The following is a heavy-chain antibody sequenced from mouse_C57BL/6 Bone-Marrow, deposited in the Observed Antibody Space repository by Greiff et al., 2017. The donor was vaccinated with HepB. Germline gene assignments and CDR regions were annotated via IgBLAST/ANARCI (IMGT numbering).Heavy chain of an antibody. Sequence: VQLQQSGPELVKPGASVKISCKASGYAFSSSWMNWVKQRPGKGLEWIGRIYPGDGDTNYNGKFKGKATLTADKSSSTAYMQLSSLTSEDSAVYFCARKLGRGYWGQGTTLTVSS. V-gene: IGHV1-82*01. J-gene: IGHJ2*01. D-gene: IGHD4-1*01. CDR2: IYPGDGDT. CDR3: ARKLGRGY. CDR1: GYAFSSSW.